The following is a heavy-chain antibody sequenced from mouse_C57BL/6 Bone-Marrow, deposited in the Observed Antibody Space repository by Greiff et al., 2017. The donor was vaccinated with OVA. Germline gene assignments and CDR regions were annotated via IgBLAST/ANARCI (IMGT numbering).Heavy chain of an antibody. V-gene: IGHV5-6*01. J-gene: IGHJ4*01. D-gene: IGHD4-1*01. CDR1: GFTFSSYG. CDR2: ISSGGSYT. CDR3: ASLT. Sequence: EVKLMESGGDLVKPGGSLKLSCAASGFTFSSYGMSWVRQTPDKRLEWVATISSGGSYTYYPDSVKGRFTISRDNAKNTLYLQISSLKSEDTALYYCASLTWGQGTSVTVSS.